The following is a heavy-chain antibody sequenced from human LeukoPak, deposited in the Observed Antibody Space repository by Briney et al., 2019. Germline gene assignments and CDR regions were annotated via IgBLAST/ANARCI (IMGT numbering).Heavy chain of an antibody. CDR3: AGRRDGYNLENDY. CDR1: GFTFSSYA. J-gene: IGHJ4*02. V-gene: IGHV3-23*01. CDR2: ISGSGGST. D-gene: IGHD5-24*01. Sequence: GGSLRLSCAASGFTFSSYAMSWVRQAPGKGLEWVSAISGSGGSTYYADSVNGRFTISRDNSKNTLYLQMNSLRAEDTAVYYCAGRRDGYNLENDYWGQGTLVTVSS.